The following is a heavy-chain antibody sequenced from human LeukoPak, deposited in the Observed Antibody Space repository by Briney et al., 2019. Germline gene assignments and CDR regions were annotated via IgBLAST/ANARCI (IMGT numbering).Heavy chain of an antibody. V-gene: IGHV3-7*01. CDR3: ARDGTGYSSGYFYYYYYYMDV. D-gene: IGHD6-19*01. CDR1: GFTFSSYW. Sequence: GGSLRLSCAASGFTFSSYWMSWVRQAPGKGLEWVANIKQDGSEKYYVDSVKGRFTISRDNAKNSLYLQMNSLRAEDTAAYYCARDGTGYSSGYFYYYYYYMDVWGKGTTVTISS. J-gene: IGHJ6*03. CDR2: IKQDGSEK.